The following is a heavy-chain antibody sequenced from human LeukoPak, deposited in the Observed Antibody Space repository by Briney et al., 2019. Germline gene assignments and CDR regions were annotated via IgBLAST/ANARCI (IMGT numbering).Heavy chain of an antibody. CDR1: GYSFTSYW. CDR2: IYPGDSDT. J-gene: IGHJ4*02. V-gene: IGHV5-51*01. Sequence: GESLKISCKGSGYSFTSYWIGWVRQMPGKGLEWMGIIYPGDSDTRYSPSFQGQVTISADKSISTAYLQWSSLKASDTAMYYCARHPDVVVVAADFDYWGQGNPGHRLL. CDR3: ARHPDVVVVAADFDY. D-gene: IGHD2-15*01.